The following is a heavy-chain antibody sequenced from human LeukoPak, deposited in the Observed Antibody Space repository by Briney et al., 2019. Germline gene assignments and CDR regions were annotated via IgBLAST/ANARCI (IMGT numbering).Heavy chain of an antibody. CDR2: IYYSGST. Sequence: SETLSLTCTVSGGSISSYYWSWLRQPPGKGLEWIGYIYYSGSTNYNPSLKSRVTISVDTSKNQFSLKLSSVTAADTAVYYCARGSITIFGVVIDGYFDYWGQGTLVTVSS. CDR3: ARGSITIFGVVIDGYFDY. V-gene: IGHV4-59*01. D-gene: IGHD3-3*01. CDR1: GGSISSYY. J-gene: IGHJ4*02.